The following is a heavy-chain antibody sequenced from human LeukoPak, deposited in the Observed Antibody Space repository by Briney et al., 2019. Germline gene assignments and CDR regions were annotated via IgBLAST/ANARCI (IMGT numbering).Heavy chain of an antibody. CDR2: IYSGGST. CDR1: GFTVSSNY. D-gene: IGHD2-15*01. V-gene: IGHV3-53*01. CDR3: ARDPSLPYCSGGSCYSHYYYYGMDV. J-gene: IGHJ6*02. Sequence: GGSLRLSCAASGFTVSSNYMSWVRQAPGKGLEWVSVIYSGGSTYYADSVKGRFTISRDNSKNTLCLQMNSLRVEDTAVYYCARDPSLPYCSGGSCYSHYYYYGMDVWGQGTTVTVSS.